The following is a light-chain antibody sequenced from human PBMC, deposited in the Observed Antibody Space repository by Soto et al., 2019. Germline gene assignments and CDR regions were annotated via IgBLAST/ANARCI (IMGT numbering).Light chain of an antibody. Sequence: IVMTQSPLSLPVTPGEPASISCRSSQSLLHSNGYNYLDWYLQKPGQSPQLLIYLGSNRASGVPDRLSGSGSGTEFTPKISRVEAEDVGVYYWMQALQTPPGLTFGGGTKVEIK. CDR1: QSLLHSNGYNY. V-gene: IGKV2-28*01. CDR3: MQALQTPPGLT. J-gene: IGKJ4*01. CDR2: LGS.